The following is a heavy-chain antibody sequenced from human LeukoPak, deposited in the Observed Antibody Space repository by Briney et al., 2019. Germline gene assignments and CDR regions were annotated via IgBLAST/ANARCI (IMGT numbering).Heavy chain of an antibody. J-gene: IGHJ4*02. V-gene: IGHV4-34*01. CDR3: ARKNMVRGVILDY. Sequence: PSETLSLTCAVYGGSFSGYYWSWIRQPPGKGLEWIGEINHSGSTNYNPSLKSRVTISVDTSKNQFSLKLSSVTAAHTAVYYCARKNMVRGVILDYWGQGTLVTVSS. CDR1: GGSFSGYY. CDR2: INHSGST. D-gene: IGHD3-10*01.